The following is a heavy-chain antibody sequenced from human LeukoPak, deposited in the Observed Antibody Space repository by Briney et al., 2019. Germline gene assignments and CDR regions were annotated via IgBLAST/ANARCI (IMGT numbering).Heavy chain of an antibody. CDR1: GYTFTSYG. J-gene: IGHJ4*02. D-gene: IGHD4-17*01. CDR2: ISAYSGNT. Sequence: ASVKVSCKASGYTFTSYGISWVRQAPGQGLEWMGWISAYSGNTNYAQKLQGRVTMTTDTSTSTAYMELRSLRSDDTAVYYCARDLYRRVTTLFDYWGQGTLVTVSS. CDR3: ARDLYRRVTTLFDY. V-gene: IGHV1-18*01.